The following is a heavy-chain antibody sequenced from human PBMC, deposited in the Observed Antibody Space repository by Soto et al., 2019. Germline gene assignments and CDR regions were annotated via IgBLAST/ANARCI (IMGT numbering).Heavy chain of an antibody. V-gene: IGHV4-59*01. CDR2: ISYSGST. J-gene: IGHJ5*02. Sequence: QVQLQESGPGLVKPSDTLSLTCTVSGASITTYYWSWIRQPPGKGLEWIGYISYSGSTDYNPSLKSRGTISVDASKNQSSLQVRSATAAHAAVYYCARDLKEYCSDGKCNWFDPWGQGTLVTVSS. D-gene: IGHD2-15*01. CDR1: GASITTYY. CDR3: ARDLKEYCSDGKCNWFDP.